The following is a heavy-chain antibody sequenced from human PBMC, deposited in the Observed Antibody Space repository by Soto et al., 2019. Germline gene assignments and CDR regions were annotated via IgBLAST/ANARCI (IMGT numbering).Heavy chain of an antibody. D-gene: IGHD3-22*01. J-gene: IGHJ4*02. CDR2: IIPIFGTA. CDR1: GGTFSIYA. CDR3: ARQSYYDSSGYYITGPSDY. V-gene: IGHV1-69*13. Sequence: SVKVSCNASGGTFSIYAISWVLRAPGEGLEWMGGIIPIFGTANYAQKFQGRVTITADESTSTAYMELSSLRSEDTAVYYCARQSYYDSSGYYITGPSDYWGQGTLVTVSS.